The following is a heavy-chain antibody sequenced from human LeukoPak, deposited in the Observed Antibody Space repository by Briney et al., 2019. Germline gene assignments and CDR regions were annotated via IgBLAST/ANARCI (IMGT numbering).Heavy chain of an antibody. V-gene: IGHV5-51*01. J-gene: IGHJ4*02. CDR3: ARPSGMVRGVEYFDY. Sequence: GESLKISCKGSGYSFTSYWIGWVRQMLGKGLEWMGIIYPGDSDTRYSPSFQGQVTISADKSISTAYLQWSSLKASDTAMYYCARPSGMVRGVEYFDYWGQGTLVTVSS. D-gene: IGHD3-10*01. CDR2: IYPGDSDT. CDR1: GYSFTSYW.